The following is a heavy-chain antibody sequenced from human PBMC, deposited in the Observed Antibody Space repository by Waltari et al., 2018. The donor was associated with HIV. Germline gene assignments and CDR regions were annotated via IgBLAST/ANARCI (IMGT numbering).Heavy chain of an antibody. CDR1: GLTFSSYA. V-gene: IGHV3-30*04. CDR2: ISYDGSNK. CDR3: ARGLGSGWWFDP. J-gene: IGHJ5*02. Sequence: QVQLVESGGGVVQPGRSLRLSCAASGLTFSSYAMHWVRQAPGKGLEWVAVISYDGSNKYYADSVKGRFTISRDNSKNTLYLQMNSLRAEDTAVYYCARGLGSGWWFDPWGQGTLVTVSS. D-gene: IGHD6-19*01.